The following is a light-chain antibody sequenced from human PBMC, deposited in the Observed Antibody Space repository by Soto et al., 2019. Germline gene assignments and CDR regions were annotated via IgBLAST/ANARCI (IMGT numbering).Light chain of an antibody. Sequence: EIVLTQSPATLSLSPWERATLSCRASQSVSSRLAWYQQRPGQAPRLLISGASSRATGIPDRFSGSGSGTDFTLTISRLEPEDFALYYCQHYAHNSPITFGQGTRLEIK. V-gene: IGKV3-20*01. CDR3: QHYAHNSPIT. CDR1: QSVSSR. J-gene: IGKJ5*01. CDR2: GAS.